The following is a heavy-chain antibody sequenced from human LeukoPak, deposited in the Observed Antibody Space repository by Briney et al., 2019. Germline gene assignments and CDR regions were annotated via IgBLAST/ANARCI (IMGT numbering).Heavy chain of an antibody. CDR2: ISSSSSYI. J-gene: IGHJ4*02. Sequence: AGGSLRLSCAASGFTFDDYGMTWVRQAPGKGLEWVSSISSSSSYIYYADSVKGRFTISRDNAKNSLYLQMNSLRAEDTAVYYCARFVSTAGLLAYFDYWGQGTLVTVSS. CDR3: ARFVSTAGLLAYFDY. D-gene: IGHD2-15*01. CDR1: GFTFDDYG. V-gene: IGHV3-21*01.